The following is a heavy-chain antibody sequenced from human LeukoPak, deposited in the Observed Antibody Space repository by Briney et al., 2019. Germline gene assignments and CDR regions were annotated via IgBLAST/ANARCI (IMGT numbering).Heavy chain of an antibody. CDR1: GFTFSSYG. D-gene: IGHD3-22*01. J-gene: IGHJ4*02. CDR3: ARDRGITYYYDSSGYTFDY. Sequence: GGSLRLSCAASGFTFSSYGMHWVRQAPGKGLEWVAVIWYDGSNKYYADSVKGRFTISRDNSKNTRYLQMNSLRAEDTAVYYCARDRGITYYYDSSGYTFDYWGQGTLVTVSS. V-gene: IGHV3-33*01. CDR2: IWYDGSNK.